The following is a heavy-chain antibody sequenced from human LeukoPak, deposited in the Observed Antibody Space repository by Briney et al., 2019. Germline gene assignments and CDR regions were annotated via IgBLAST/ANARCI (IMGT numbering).Heavy chain of an antibody. J-gene: IGHJ4*02. CDR3: ARDLNCGSEVGSGIGYQ. Sequence: ASVKVSCKASGYTFTSYGISWVRQAPGQGLEWVGWISAYNGNTNYAQKLQGRVTMTTDTSTSTAYMELRSLRSDDTAVYYCARDLNCGSEVGSGIGYQWGQGILVTVSS. V-gene: IGHV1-18*01. D-gene: IGHD2-15*01. CDR2: ISAYNGNT. CDR1: GYTFTSYG.